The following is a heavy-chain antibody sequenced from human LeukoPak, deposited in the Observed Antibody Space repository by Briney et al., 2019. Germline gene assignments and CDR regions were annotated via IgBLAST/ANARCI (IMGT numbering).Heavy chain of an antibody. J-gene: IGHJ4*02. CDR1: GGSISSYF. V-gene: IGHV4-4*07. CDR3: ARDTNDWLLYDH. D-gene: IGHD3-9*01. CDR2: AYTSGST. Sequence: SETLSLTCTVSGGSISSYFWSWIRQPAGKGLEWIGRAYTSGSTNYNPSLKSRVTMSVDTSKNQFSLKLSSVTAADTAVYYCARDTNDWLLYDHWGQGTLVTVSS.